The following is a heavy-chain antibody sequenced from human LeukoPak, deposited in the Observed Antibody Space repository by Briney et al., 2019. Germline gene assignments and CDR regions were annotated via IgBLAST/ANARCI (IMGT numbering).Heavy chain of an antibody. CDR2: ISGSGGST. V-gene: IGHV3-23*01. CDR3: AKGDPRVAATLRYYYYGMDV. CDR1: GFTFSSYA. J-gene: IGHJ6*02. D-gene: IGHD2-15*01. Sequence: PGGSLRLSCAASGFTFSSYAMSWVRQAPGKGLEWVSAISGSGGSTYYADSVKGRFTISRDNSKNRLYLQMNSLRAEDTAVYYCAKGDPRVAATLRYYYYGMDVWGQGTTVTVSS.